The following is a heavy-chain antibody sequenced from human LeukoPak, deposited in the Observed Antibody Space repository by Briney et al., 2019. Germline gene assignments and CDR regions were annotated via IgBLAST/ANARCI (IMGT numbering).Heavy chain of an antibody. V-gene: IGHV4-59*11. Sequence: SETLSLTCTVSGGSISSHYWSWIRQPPGKGLEWIGYFYYSGSTNYNPSLKSRVTISVDTSKNQFSLKLSSVTAADTAVYYCASLVAVAGTKELQPFDYWGQGTLVTVSS. J-gene: IGHJ4*02. CDR1: GGSISSHY. CDR3: ASLVAVAGTKELQPFDY. CDR2: FYYSGST. D-gene: IGHD6-19*01.